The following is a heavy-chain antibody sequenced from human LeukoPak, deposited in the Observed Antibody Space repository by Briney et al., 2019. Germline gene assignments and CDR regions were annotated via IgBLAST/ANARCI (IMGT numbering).Heavy chain of an antibody. CDR1: GYTFTGYY. J-gene: IGHJ4*02. V-gene: IGHV1-2*02. CDR3: ASEMVRGASYYFDY. CDR2: INPNSGGT. Sequence: ASVKVSCTASGYTFTGYYMHWVRQAPGQGLEWMGWINPNSGGTNYAQKFQGRVTMTRDTSISTAYMELSRLRSDDTAVYYCASEMVRGASYYFDYWGQGTLVTVSS. D-gene: IGHD3-10*01.